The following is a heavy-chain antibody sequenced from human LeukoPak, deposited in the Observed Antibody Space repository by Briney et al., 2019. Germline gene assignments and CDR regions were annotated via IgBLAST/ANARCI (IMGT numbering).Heavy chain of an antibody. D-gene: IGHD1-1*01. J-gene: IGHJ4*02. Sequence: GESLKISCKGSGYTFTNYWIGWVRQMPGKGLEWMGNIYPADSDTRYSPSFQGQVTISADKSISTAYLQWSSLKASDTAMYYCVGLGTTATTTRFDYWGQGTLVTVSS. CDR2: IYPADSDT. V-gene: IGHV5-51*01. CDR1: GYTFTNYW. CDR3: VGLGTTATTTRFDY.